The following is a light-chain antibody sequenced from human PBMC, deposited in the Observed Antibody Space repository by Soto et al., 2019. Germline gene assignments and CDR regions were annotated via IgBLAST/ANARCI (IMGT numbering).Light chain of an antibody. CDR2: EGS. J-gene: IGLJ2*01. CDR1: SSDVGSYNL. Sequence: QSALTQPASVSGSPGQSITISCTGTSSDVGSYNLVSWYQQHPGKAPKLIIYEGSKRPSGVSNRFSGSKSGNTASLTISGLQAEDEADYYCYSYAGSSTSVVFGGGTKLTVL. V-gene: IGLV2-23*01. CDR3: YSYAGSSTSVV.